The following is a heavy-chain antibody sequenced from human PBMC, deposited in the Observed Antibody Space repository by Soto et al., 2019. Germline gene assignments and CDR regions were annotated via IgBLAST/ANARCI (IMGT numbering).Heavy chain of an antibody. J-gene: IGHJ4*02. Sequence: QVQLVQSGAEVKKPGSSVKVSCTASGGTFNSYTINWVRQAPGQGLEWVGRVNPIVGMSNSAQKFQGRVTITADKSTSKAYMDLSSLKSDDTAVYYCATSYGSGSTHFDYWAQGTLVTVSS. CDR1: GGTFNSYT. V-gene: IGHV1-69*02. CDR3: ATSYGSGSTHFDY. D-gene: IGHD3-10*01. CDR2: VNPIVGMS.